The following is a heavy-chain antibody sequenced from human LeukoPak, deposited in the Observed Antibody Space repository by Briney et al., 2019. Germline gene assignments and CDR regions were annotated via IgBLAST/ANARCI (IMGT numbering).Heavy chain of an antibody. Sequence: SGGSLRLSCAASGFTFSSYAMSWVRQAPGKGLEWVSAISGSGGSTYYADSVKGRFTISRDNSKNTLYLQMNSLRAEDTAVYYCAKGPPYCGGDCYNYYYGMDAWGQGTTVTVSS. D-gene: IGHD2-21*02. V-gene: IGHV3-23*01. CDR1: GFTFSSYA. J-gene: IGHJ6*02. CDR3: AKGPPYCGGDCYNYYYGMDA. CDR2: ISGSGGST.